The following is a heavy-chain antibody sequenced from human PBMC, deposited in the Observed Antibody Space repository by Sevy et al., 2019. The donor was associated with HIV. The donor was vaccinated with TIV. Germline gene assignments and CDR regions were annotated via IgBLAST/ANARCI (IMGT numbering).Heavy chain of an antibody. D-gene: IGHD6-13*01. CDR3: ARADLDSSTFFYYYGMDV. V-gene: IGHV1-8*01. CDR1: GYTFTSYD. CDR2: MNPDSGKR. Sequence: ASVKVSCKTSGYTFTSYDINWVRQATGQGLEWMGWMNPDSGKRGYAQKFQGRVTMTTNTSISTAYMELRSLRSEHSAVYYCARADLDSSTFFYYYGMDVWGQGTTVTVSS. J-gene: IGHJ6*02.